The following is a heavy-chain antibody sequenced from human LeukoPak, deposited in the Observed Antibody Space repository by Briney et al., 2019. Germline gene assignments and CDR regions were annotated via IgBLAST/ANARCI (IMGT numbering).Heavy chain of an antibody. CDR1: GGTFSSYA. Sequence: GASVKVPCKASGGTFSSYAISWVRQAPGQGLEWMGRIIPILGIANYAQKFQGRVTITADKSTSTAYMELSSLRSDDTAVYYCARDPQPGYYDFWSGYYVYYGMDVWGQGTTVTVSS. D-gene: IGHD3-3*01. V-gene: IGHV1-69*04. CDR3: ARDPQPGYYDFWSGYYVYYGMDV. CDR2: IIPILGIA. J-gene: IGHJ6*02.